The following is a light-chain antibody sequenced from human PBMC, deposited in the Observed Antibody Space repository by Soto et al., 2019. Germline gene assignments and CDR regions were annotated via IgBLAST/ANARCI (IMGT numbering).Light chain of an antibody. V-gene: IGKV1-17*01. CDR1: QGIRND. Sequence: DIQMTQSPSSLSASVGDRVTITCRASQGIRNDLAWYQQKPGKAPKRLIFAASSLQSGVPSRFSGSGSGKEFTLTISSLQPEDFATYCCLRCNSLPRTFGQGTKVEIK. CDR3: LRCNSLPRT. J-gene: IGKJ1*01. CDR2: AAS.